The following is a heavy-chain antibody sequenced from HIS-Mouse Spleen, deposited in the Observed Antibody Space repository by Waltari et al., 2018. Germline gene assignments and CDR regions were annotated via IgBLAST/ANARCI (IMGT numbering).Heavy chain of an antibody. CDR2: IYTSGST. CDR3: ARDFHDFWSGYYGGDKKHDAFDI. J-gene: IGHJ3*02. D-gene: IGHD3-3*01. CDR1: GGSISSYY. Sequence: QVQLQESGPGLVKPSETLSLTCTVSGGSISSYYWSWIRPPAGKGLEGIGRIYTSGSTNYNPSLKSRVTMSVDTSKNQFSLKLSSVTAADTAVYYCARDFHDFWSGYYGGDKKHDAFDIWGQGTMVTVSS. V-gene: IGHV4-4*07.